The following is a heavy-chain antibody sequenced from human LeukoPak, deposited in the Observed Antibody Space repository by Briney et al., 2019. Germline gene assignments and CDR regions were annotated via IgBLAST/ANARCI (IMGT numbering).Heavy chain of an antibody. CDR1: GYSISSGYY. Sequence: SETLSLTCTVSGYSISSGYYWGWIRQPPGKGLEWIGSIYHSGSTYYNPSLKSRVTISVDTSKNQFSLKLSSVTAADTAVYYCARGDSSGYSLSWGQGTLVTVSS. J-gene: IGHJ4*02. CDR2: IYHSGST. D-gene: IGHD3-22*01. CDR3: ARGDSSGYSLS. V-gene: IGHV4-38-2*02.